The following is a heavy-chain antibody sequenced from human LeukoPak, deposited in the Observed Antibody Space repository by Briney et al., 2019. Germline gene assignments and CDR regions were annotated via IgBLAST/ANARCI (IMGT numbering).Heavy chain of an antibody. V-gene: IGHV3-30*02. CDR3: AKVDSGYSYGYLLGAFDI. CDR1: GFTFSSYG. J-gene: IGHJ3*02. CDR2: IRYDGSNK. Sequence: GGSLRLSCAASGFTFSSYGMHWVRQAPGKGLEWVAFIRYDGSNKYYADSVKGRFTISRDNSKNTLYLQMNSLRAEDRAVYYCAKVDSGYSYGYLLGAFDIWGQGTMVTVSS. D-gene: IGHD5-18*01.